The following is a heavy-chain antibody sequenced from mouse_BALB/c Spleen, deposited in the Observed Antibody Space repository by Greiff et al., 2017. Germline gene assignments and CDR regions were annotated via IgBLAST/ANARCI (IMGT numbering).Heavy chain of an antibody. Sequence: EVQLVESGGGLVKPGGSLKLSCAASGFTFSDYYMYWVRQTPEKRLEWVATISDGGSYTYYPDSVKGRFTISRDNAKNNLYLQMSSLKSEDTAMYYCARDQGVLRFAYWGQGTLVTVSA. CDR2: ISDGGSYT. V-gene: IGHV5-4*02. CDR1: GFTFSDYY. CDR3: ARDQGVLRFAY. J-gene: IGHJ3*01. D-gene: IGHD1-1*01.